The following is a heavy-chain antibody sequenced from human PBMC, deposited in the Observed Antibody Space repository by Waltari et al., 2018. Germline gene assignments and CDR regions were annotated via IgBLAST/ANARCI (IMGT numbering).Heavy chain of an antibody. V-gene: IGHV1-8*01. CDR3: ARRRAGAATPYNWFDP. J-gene: IGHJ5*02. CDR1: GYTFTPHD. CDR2: RNPNSGHT. Sequence: VHLVQSGAEVKKPGASGKVSCQASGYTFTPHDINWLRQAPGQGLEWRGWRNPNSGHTGYAQRFQGRLTLTRDTSINTAYMELTSLTSVDTAVYYCARRRAGAATPYNWFDPWGQGTPVTVSS. D-gene: IGHD2-15*01.